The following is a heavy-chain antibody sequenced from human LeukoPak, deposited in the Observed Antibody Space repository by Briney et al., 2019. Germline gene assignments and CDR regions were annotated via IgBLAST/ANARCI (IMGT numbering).Heavy chain of an antibody. V-gene: IGHV1-46*01. CDR2: INPRGTST. Sequence: ASVKVSCKASGYSFTSHYMHWVRQAPGHGLEWMGLINPRGTSTIYAEKFQGRIIMTRDMSTTTDYMELSSLKSDDTAVYYCARDNSIHERGWWFDPWGQGTLVTVSS. CDR1: GYSFTSHY. J-gene: IGHJ5*02. D-gene: IGHD4-23*01. CDR3: ARDNSIHERGWWFDP.